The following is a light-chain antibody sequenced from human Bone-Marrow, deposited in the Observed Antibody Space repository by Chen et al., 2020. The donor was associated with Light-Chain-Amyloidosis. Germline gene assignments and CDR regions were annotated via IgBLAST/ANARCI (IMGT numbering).Light chain of an antibody. V-gene: IGLV3-25*03. J-gene: IGLJ2*01. CDR2: RDT. CDR3: QSADSSGTYEVI. Sequence: ELKQPPSVSVSPGQTARITCSGDDLPTKYAYWYQQKPGQAPVLVIHRDTERPSGISERFSGSSSGTTATLTISGVQAEDEADYHCQSADSSGTYEVIFGGGTKLTVL. CDR1: DLPTKY.